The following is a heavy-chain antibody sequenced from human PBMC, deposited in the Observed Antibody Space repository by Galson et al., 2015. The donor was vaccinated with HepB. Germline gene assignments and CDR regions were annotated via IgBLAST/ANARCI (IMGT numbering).Heavy chain of an antibody. CDR3: ARDVGFGWFDN. V-gene: IGHV1-2*02. CDR1: GYTFTGYY. CDR2: INPNSGGT. J-gene: IGHJ4*02. D-gene: IGHD6-19*01. Sequence: SCKASGYTFTGYYIHWVRQAPGQGLEWMGWINPNSGGTNYAQKFQGRVTMTRDTSISTAYMDLRRLRSDDTAVYYCARDVGFGWFDNWGQGTMVTVSS.